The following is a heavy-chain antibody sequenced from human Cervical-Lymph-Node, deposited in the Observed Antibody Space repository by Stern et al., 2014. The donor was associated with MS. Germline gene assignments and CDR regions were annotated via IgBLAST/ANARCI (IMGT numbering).Heavy chain of an antibody. D-gene: IGHD3-22*01. CDR3: ARDSYDSSAYLHAFDI. Sequence: EVQLVESGGGQVKPGGSLRLSCAASGFTFSKYTMSWVRQAPGKGLEWVSSISRSSRTIDYEDSVKGRFTLSRDNAKNSLYLQMNSLRAEDTAVYYCARDSYDSSAYLHAFDIWGQGTMVTVSS. J-gene: IGHJ3*02. CDR1: GFTFSKYT. CDR2: ISRSSRTI. V-gene: IGHV3-21*01.